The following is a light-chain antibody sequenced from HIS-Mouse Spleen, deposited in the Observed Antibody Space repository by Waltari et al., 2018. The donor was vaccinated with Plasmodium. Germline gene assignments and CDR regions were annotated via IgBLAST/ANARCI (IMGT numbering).Light chain of an antibody. CDR1: HSVSSN. CDR2: GAS. V-gene: IGKV3-15*01. CDR3: QQYNNWSFT. Sequence: IVMTQSPATLSVSPGERATLSCRASHSVSSNLAWYHQKPGQAPRLLIYGASTRATGIPARFSGSGSGTEFTLTISSLQSEDFAVYYCQQYNNWSFTFGPGTKVDIK. J-gene: IGKJ3*01.